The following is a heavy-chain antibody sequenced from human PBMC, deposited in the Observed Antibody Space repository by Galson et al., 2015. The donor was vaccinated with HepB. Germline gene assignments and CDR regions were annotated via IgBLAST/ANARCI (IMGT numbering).Heavy chain of an antibody. CDR3: AKESSIVVGSLDY. D-gene: IGHD3-22*01. CDR1: GFTFSSFA. J-gene: IGHJ4*01. V-gene: IGHV3-23*01. CDR2: ISGSGSST. Sequence: SLRLSCAASGFTFSSFAMTWVRQAPGEGLEWVSFISGSGSSTSYADSVKGRFSISRDNSKNPLYLQMNSLRAEDTAVYYCAKESSIVVGSLDYWGQGTLLTVSS.